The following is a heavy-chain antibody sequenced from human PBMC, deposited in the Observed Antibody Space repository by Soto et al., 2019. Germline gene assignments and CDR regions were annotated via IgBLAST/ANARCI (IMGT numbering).Heavy chain of an antibody. Sequence: GESLKSSCNGSGYSFTNYWISWVRQMHGKGLEWMGRIDPGDSNTNYSPSFQGHVTISADKSISTAYLQWSSLRASDTAIYYCAKRKDASGSAYFFNGMDVWGQGTTVTVSS. CDR2: IDPGDSNT. D-gene: IGHD3-10*01. CDR1: GYSFTNYW. V-gene: IGHV5-10-1*01. CDR3: AKRKDASGSAYFFNGMDV. J-gene: IGHJ6*02.